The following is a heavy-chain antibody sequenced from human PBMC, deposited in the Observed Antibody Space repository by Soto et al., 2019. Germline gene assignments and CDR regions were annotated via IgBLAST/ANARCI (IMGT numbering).Heavy chain of an antibody. V-gene: IGHV2-5*02. CDR1: GFSLTTSGVG. J-gene: IGHJ4*02. CDR2: TYWDDDK. D-gene: IGHD3-3*01. Sequence: QITLNESGPTVVKPTETLTLTCTFSGFSLTTSGVGVGWVRQSPGKAPQWLAFTYWDDDKRYSTSLKSRLTITKDTCKNHVVLTMADVGPADTATYYCAHRVLRAVFGLVTTTAIYFDFWGQGTPVVVSS. CDR3: AHRVLRAVFGLVTTTAIYFDF.